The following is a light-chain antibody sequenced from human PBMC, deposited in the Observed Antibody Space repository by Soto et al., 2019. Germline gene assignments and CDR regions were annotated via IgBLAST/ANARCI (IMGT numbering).Light chain of an antibody. Sequence: QPVLTQPPSASGTPGQRVTIPCSGSSSNIGSNYVYWYQQLPGTAPKLLIYRNDQRPSGVPDRFSGSKSGTSASLAISGLRTEDEADYYCAVWDDSLSGRLFGGGTQLTVL. J-gene: IGLJ2*01. CDR2: RND. CDR3: AVWDDSLSGRL. CDR1: SSNIGSNY. V-gene: IGLV1-47*01.